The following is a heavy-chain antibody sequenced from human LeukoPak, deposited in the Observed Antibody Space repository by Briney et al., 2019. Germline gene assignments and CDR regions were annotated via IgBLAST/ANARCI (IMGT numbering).Heavy chain of an antibody. D-gene: IGHD3-10*01. J-gene: IGHJ4*02. CDR3: TVIWFGELPGDY. V-gene: IGHV3-23*01. CDR1: GFTFSFYG. Sequence: GGSLRLSCAASGFTFSFYGMSWVRQAPGKGLEWVSGISGSGGSTFYADSVKGRFTISSDNSKNTLYLQMNSLRAEDTAVYYCTVIWFGELPGDYWGQGTLVTVSS. CDR2: ISGSGGST.